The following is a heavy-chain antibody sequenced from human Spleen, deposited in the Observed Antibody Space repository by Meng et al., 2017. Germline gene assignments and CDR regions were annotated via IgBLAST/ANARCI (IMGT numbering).Heavy chain of an antibody. J-gene: IGHJ5*02. CDR1: GGSISTSGYY. Sequence: QPQLQESGPGLVKPSEALSLTCSVSGGSISTSGYYWGWIRQPPGKGLEWIGSIGHSGITYYTPSLKSRVTVSIDTSKNQFFLKLTSVTAADTAVYYCVRSSGWVRTGFDPWGQGTLVTVSS. D-gene: IGHD6-19*01. CDR2: IGHSGIT. CDR3: VRSSGWVRTGFDP. V-gene: IGHV4-39*01.